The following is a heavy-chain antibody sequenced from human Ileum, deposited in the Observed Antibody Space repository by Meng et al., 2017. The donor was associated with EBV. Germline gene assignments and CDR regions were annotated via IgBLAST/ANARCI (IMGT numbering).Heavy chain of an antibody. CDR1: GYTFINHD. CDR3: ARGSGAGGRDWFDP. J-gene: IGHJ5*02. V-gene: IGHV1-8*01. Sequence: QVQLVQSGAGVKKPGASVKVSCKASGYTFINHDINWVRQAAGQGLESIGWMNSYTGNAGYAQKFRGRVTMTRDTSINTAYLEVISLTSEDTAVYYCARGSGAGGRDWFDPWGQGTLVTVSS. D-gene: IGHD3-16*01. CDR2: MNSYTGNA.